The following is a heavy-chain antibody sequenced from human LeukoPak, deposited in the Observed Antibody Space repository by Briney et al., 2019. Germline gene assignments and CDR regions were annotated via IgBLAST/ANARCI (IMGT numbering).Heavy chain of an antibody. J-gene: IGHJ2*01. CDR1: GGSISGYY. V-gene: IGHV4-59*08. Sequence: KPSETLSLTCSVSGGSISGYYWSWIRQPPGKGLEWIGYIYSSGSTKYNPSLKSRVTISVDTSKNQFSLKLTSVTAADTAVYYCTRIYDYFDWYFDLWGRGTLVTVSP. D-gene: IGHD3-16*01. CDR3: TRIYDYFDWYFDL. CDR2: IYSSGST.